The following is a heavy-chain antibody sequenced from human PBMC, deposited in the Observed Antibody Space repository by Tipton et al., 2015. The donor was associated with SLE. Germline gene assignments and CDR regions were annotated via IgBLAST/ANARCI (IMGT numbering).Heavy chain of an antibody. Sequence: SLRLSCAASGFTFSNAWMNWVRQAPGKGLEWVSAISGSGGSTYYADSVKGRFTISRDNSKNTLYLQMNSLRAEDTAVYYCAKAGQGFDYWGQGTLVTVSS. J-gene: IGHJ4*02. CDR2: ISGSGGST. D-gene: IGHD3-10*01. V-gene: IGHV3-23*01. CDR1: GFTFSNAW. CDR3: AKAGQGFDY.